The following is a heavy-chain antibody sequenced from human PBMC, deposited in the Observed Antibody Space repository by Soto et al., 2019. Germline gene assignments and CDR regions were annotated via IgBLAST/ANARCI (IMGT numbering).Heavy chain of an antibody. CDR3: ARAAGGPNFDY. CDR1: GGSISGYY. CDR2: IYYSGST. J-gene: IGHJ4*02. Sequence: PSETLSLTCTVSGGSISGYYWKWIRQPPGKGLEWIGYIYYSGSTNYNPSLKSRVTMSVDTSKNQFSLKLSSVTAADTAVYYCARAAGGPNFDYWGQGTLVTVSS. D-gene: IGHD6-13*01. V-gene: IGHV4-59*01.